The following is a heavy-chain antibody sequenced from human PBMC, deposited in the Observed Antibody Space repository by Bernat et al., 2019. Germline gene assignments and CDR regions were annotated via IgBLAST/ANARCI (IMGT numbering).Heavy chain of an antibody. D-gene: IGHD6-13*01. Sequence: QVQLVGSGGGVVQPGRSLRLSCAASGFTFSSYGMHWVRQAPGKGLEWVAVISYDGSNKYYADSVKGRFTISRDNSKNTLYLQMNSLRAEDTAVYYCAKDHAPYSSSWYYFDYWGQGTLVTVSS. J-gene: IGHJ4*02. CDR2: ISYDGSNK. V-gene: IGHV3-30*18. CDR3: AKDHAPYSSSWYYFDY. CDR1: GFTFSSYG.